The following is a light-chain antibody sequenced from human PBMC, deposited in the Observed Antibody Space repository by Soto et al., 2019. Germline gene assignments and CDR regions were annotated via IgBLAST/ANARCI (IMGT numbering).Light chain of an antibody. CDR2: AAS. J-gene: IGKJ1*01. CDR3: QKYNSAPQT. V-gene: IGKV1-27*01. CDR1: QGISNY. Sequence: DIEMTQSPSSLSASIGDRVTITCRASQGISNYLAWYQQKPGKVPKLLIYAASTLQSGVPSRFSGRGSGTDFTLTISSLQPEDVATYYCQKYNSAPQTFGQGTKVDIK.